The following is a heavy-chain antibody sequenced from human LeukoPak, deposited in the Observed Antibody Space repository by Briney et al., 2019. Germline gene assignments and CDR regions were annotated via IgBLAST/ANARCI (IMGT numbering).Heavy chain of an antibody. Sequence: RASVKVSCKASGYTFTGYYMHWVRQAPGQGLEWMGWINPNSGGTNYAQKFQGWVTMARDTSISTAYMELSRLRSDDTAVYYCARGFHASSSWRLFDYWGQGTLVTVSS. V-gene: IGHV1-2*04. CDR3: ARGFHASSSWRLFDY. CDR1: GYTFTGYY. D-gene: IGHD6-13*01. J-gene: IGHJ4*02. CDR2: INPNSGGT.